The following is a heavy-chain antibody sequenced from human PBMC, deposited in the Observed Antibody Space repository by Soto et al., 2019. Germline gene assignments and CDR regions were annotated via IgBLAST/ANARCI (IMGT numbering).Heavy chain of an antibody. CDR1: GFTFTNSA. J-gene: IGHJ3*02. CDR3: ARDWKLWFGDSNAFDI. V-gene: IGHV1-58*01. Sequence: ASVKVSCKASGFTFTNSAVQWVRQARGQRLEWIGWIVVGSGDTNYAQKFQERVTITRDMSTSTAYMEMRSLRSEDTAVYYCARDWKLWFGDSNAFDIWGQGTMVTVSS. CDR2: IVVGSGDT. D-gene: IGHD3-10*01.